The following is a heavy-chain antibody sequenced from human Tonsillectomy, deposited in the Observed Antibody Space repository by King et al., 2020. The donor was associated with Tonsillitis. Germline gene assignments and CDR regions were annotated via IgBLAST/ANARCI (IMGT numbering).Heavy chain of an antibody. CDR1: GFTFSNAW. CDR2: IKSKTDGGTI. D-gene: IGHD4-23*01. Sequence: VQLVESGGGLVKPGGPLRLSCAASGFTFSNAWMSWVRQAPGKGLEWVGRIKSKTDGGTIDYAAPVKGRFTISRDDSKNTLYLQMNSLKTEDTAVYYCTTYYYGGNYYYYGMDVWGQGTTVTVSS. CDR3: TTYYYGGNYYYYGMDV. V-gene: IGHV3-15*01. J-gene: IGHJ6*02.